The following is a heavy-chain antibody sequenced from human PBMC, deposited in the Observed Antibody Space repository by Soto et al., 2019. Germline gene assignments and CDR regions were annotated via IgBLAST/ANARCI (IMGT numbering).Heavy chain of an antibody. Sequence: QVPLQQWGAGLLKPSETLSLTCAVYGGSFSGYYWSWIRQPPGKGLEWIGEINHSGSTNYNPSLKSRVTISVDTSKNQFSLKLSSVTAADTAVYYCARAVYSSSWSTRYYYYGMDVWGQGTTVTVSS. CDR2: INHSGST. CDR3: ARAVYSSSWSTRYYYYGMDV. D-gene: IGHD6-13*01. CDR1: GGSFSGYY. J-gene: IGHJ6*02. V-gene: IGHV4-34*01.